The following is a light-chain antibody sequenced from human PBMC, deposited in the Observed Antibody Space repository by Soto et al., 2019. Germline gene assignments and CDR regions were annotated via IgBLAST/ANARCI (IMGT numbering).Light chain of an antibody. V-gene: IGKV3-20*01. CDR3: QQFGNSPFT. J-gene: IGKJ3*01. CDR2: GAS. CDR1: QSISSSY. Sequence: EIVLTQSPGTLSLSPGERATLSCRASQSISSSYLAWYQQKPGQAPRLLIYGASSSATGIPDRFSGSGSGTHFTLTISRLEPEDFAVYYCQQFGNSPFTFGPGTKVDIK.